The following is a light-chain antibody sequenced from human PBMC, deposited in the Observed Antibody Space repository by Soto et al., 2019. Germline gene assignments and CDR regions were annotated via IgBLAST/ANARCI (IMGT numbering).Light chain of an antibody. Sequence: IQMTQFPSSLSASVGDRVTITCREGPTVIRYLNWYQQKPGRAPNLLLYAVSNLQSGVPSRFSGSGSGTEFTLTTSDLQPEDFATYYCQQSYSTLFTFGPGTKVEIK. V-gene: IGKV1-39*01. CDR2: AVS. CDR1: PTVIRY. J-gene: IGKJ3*01. CDR3: QQSYSTLFT.